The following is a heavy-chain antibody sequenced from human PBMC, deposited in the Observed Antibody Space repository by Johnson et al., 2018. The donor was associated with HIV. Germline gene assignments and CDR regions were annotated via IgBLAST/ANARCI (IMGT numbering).Heavy chain of an antibody. CDR3: ARYYYETSGHNYGVSGAFDI. D-gene: IGHD3-22*01. Sequence: VQLVESGGGVVQPGGSLRLSCAVSGFTFSDHYMDWVRQAPGKGLEWVGRSRSKANGYTTIYAASVKGRFTISRDDSKNSLYLQMNSLRPEDSAVYYCARYYYETSGHNYGVSGAFDIWGQGTMVTVSS. J-gene: IGHJ3*02. V-gene: IGHV3-72*01. CDR2: SRSKANGYTT. CDR1: GFTFSDHY.